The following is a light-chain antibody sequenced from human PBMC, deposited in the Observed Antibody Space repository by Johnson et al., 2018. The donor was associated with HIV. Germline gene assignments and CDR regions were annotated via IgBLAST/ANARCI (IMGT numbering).Light chain of an antibody. CDR2: DNN. V-gene: IGLV1-51*01. CDR1: SSNIGNSY. CDR3: GTWDSSRSAPV. J-gene: IGLJ1*01. Sequence: QSVLTQPPSVSAAPGQKVTISCSGSSSNIGNSYVSWYQQLPGTAPKLLIYDNNKRPSGIPDRFSGSKSGTSATLGITGLQTGDEADYYCGTWDSSRSAPVFGTGTKVTVL.